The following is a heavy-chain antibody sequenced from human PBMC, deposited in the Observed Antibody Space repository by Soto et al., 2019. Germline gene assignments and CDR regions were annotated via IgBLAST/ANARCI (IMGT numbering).Heavy chain of an antibody. CDR1: GGAFRSYF. CDR2: IHSSGRS. V-gene: IGHV4-59*01. J-gene: IGHJ5*02. CDR3: ARDDTFDP. Sequence: QVRLRESGPQVVKPSATVSLNCNVSGGAFRSYFGSWIRQSPGKGLEWIGKIHSSGRSNYNPAFKIRVSMSIAPSKNQFSVRLTSVTPADTAVYYCARDDTFDPWGQGILVTVSS.